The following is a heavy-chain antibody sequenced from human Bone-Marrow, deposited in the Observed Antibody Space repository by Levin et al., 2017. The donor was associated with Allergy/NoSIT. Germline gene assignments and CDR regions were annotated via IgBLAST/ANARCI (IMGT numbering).Heavy chain of an antibody. J-gene: IGHJ6*02. D-gene: IGHD3-3*01. CDR2: IIPSFGAT. V-gene: IGHV1-69*13. CDR1: GGSLNNYA. Sequence: VASVKVSCKASGGSLNNYAINWVRQAPGQGLEWMGGIIPSFGATNYAQTFQDRVTITADESTNRAYMELRGLRSEDTAVYYCARGVRFLEWLSNPRHYYYYGMDVWGQGTTVTVSS. CDR3: ARGVRFLEWLSNPRHYYYYGMDV.